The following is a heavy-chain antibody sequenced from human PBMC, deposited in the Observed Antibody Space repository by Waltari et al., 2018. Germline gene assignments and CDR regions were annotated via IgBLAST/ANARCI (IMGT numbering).Heavy chain of an antibody. CDR3: ARVNYDFWSGYQMYNWFDP. CDR2: IYYSGST. D-gene: IGHD3-3*01. Sequence: QVQLQESGPGLVKPSETLSLTCTVSGGSISSYYWSWIRQPPGKGLEWIGYIYYSGSTNYNPSLKSRVTISVDTSKNQFSLKLSSVTAADTAVYYCARVNYDFWSGYQMYNWFDPWGQGTLVTVSS. J-gene: IGHJ5*02. CDR1: GGSISSYY. V-gene: IGHV4-59*01.